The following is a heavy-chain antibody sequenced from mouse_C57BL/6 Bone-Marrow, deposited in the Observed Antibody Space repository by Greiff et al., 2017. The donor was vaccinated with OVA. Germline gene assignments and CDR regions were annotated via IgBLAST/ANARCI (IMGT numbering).Heavy chain of an antibody. J-gene: IGHJ4*01. D-gene: IGHD1-1*01. CDR3: ARSGLDGSSAMDY. Sequence: VQVVESDAELVKPGASVKISCKVSGYTFTDHTIHWMKQRPEQGLEWIGYIYPRDGSTKYNEKFKGKATLTADKSSSTAYMQLNSLTSEDSAVYFCARSGLDGSSAMDYWGQGTSVTVSS. CDR1: GYTFTDHT. V-gene: IGHV1-78*01. CDR2: IYPRDGST.